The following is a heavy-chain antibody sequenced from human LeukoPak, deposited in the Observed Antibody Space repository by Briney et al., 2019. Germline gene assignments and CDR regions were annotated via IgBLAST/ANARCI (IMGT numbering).Heavy chain of an antibody. V-gene: IGHV4-59*01. Sequence: PSETLSLTCTVSGGSIGSYYWSWIRQPPGKGLEWIGYIYYSGSTNYNPSLKSRVTISVDTSKNQFSLKLSSVTAADTAVYYCARDIPNYDILTGYAAHAAFDIWGQGTMVTVSS. D-gene: IGHD3-9*01. CDR2: IYYSGST. CDR1: GGSIGSYY. J-gene: IGHJ3*02. CDR3: ARDIPNYDILTGYAAHAAFDI.